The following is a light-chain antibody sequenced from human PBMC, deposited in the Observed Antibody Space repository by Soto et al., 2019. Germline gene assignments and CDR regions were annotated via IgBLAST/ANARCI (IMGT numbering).Light chain of an antibody. V-gene: IGKV1-5*03. J-gene: IGKJ4*02. CDR3: QQYNSYPLT. CDR2: KAS. Sequence: DIQMTQSPSTLSASVGDSVTITCRASQSISSWLAWYQQKPGKAPNRLIYKASSLESGVPSRFSGSGSGTEFTLTISSLQPDDFATYYCQQYNSYPLTFGGGTKVEIK. CDR1: QSISSW.